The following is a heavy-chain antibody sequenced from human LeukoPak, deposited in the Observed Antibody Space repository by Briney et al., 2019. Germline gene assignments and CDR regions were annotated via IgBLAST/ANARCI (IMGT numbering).Heavy chain of an antibody. V-gene: IGHV3-20*04. Sequence: GGSLRRSCAASGFTFDDYGMSWVRQAPGKGLEGVSGINWNGGSTGYADSVKGRFTISRDISRTTLYLQMNSLRAEDTAVYYCAKESFYYDTTGYKAYYFDYWGQGTLVTVSS. CDR3: AKESFYYDTTGYKAYYFDY. CDR1: GFTFDDYG. D-gene: IGHD3-22*01. J-gene: IGHJ4*02. CDR2: INWNGGST.